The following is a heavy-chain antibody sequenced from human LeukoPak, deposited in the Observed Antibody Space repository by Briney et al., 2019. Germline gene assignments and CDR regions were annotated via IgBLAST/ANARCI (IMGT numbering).Heavy chain of an antibody. D-gene: IGHD6-19*01. CDR3: ARPLYSSGWHFDY. Sequence: SETLSLTCTVSGGSIRNTSYYWAWIRQPPGKGLEWIGSIYYSGNTYYNPSLKSRVTISADTSKSQFSLKLSSVTAADTAVYYCARPLYSSGWHFDYWGQGTLVTVSS. J-gene: IGHJ4*02. V-gene: IGHV4-39*01. CDR1: GGSIRNTSYY. CDR2: IYYSGNT.